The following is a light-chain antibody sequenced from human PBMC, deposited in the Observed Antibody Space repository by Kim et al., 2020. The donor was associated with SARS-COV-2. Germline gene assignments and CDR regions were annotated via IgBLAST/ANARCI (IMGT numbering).Light chain of an antibody. CDR3: QAWGSNINWV. Sequence: PGQTASISCSGENLGNKYVCWYQQKPGQPPVLVMYEDSKRPSGIPERFSGSNSGNTATLTISGTQAGDEAEYHCQAWGSNINWVFGGGTQLTVL. CDR1: NLGNKY. CDR2: EDS. V-gene: IGLV3-1*01. J-gene: IGLJ3*02.